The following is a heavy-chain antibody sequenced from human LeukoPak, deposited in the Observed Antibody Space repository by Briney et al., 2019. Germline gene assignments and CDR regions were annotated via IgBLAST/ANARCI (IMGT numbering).Heavy chain of an antibody. CDR2: ISSSGSTI. Sequence: PGGSPRLSCAASGFTFSDYYMSWIRQAPGKRLEWVSYISSSGSTIYYADSVKGRFTISRDNAKNSLYLQMSSLRAEDTAVYYCARGHSSSSRGPFDYWGQGTLVTVSS. CDR3: ARGHSSSSRGPFDY. J-gene: IGHJ4*02. CDR1: GFTFSDYY. D-gene: IGHD6-6*01. V-gene: IGHV3-11*01.